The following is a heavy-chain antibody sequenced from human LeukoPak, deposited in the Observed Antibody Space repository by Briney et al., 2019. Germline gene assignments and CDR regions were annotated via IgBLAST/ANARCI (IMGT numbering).Heavy chain of an antibody. CDR1: GFTFDDYA. CDR2: ISWNSGSI. D-gene: IGHD1-26*01. J-gene: IGHJ4*02. CDR3: AKELFSALAYFDY. Sequence: PGGSLRLSCAASGFTFDDYAMHWVRHAPGKGLEWVSGISWNSGSIGYADSVKGRFTISRDNAKNSLYLQMNSLRAEDTAVYYCAKELFSALAYFDYWGQGTLVTVSS. V-gene: IGHV3-9*01.